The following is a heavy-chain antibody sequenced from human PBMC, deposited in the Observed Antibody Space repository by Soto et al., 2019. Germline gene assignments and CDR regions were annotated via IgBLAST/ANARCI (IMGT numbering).Heavy chain of an antibody. V-gene: IGHV3-33*01. Sequence: QAQLMESGGGVVQPGRSGRLSCAASGFTFNTYGIHWVRQAPGKGLEWVAVIWYAGSNKYYADSVKGRFTISRDNSKNTLYLQMNSLRAEDTAVYYCARGTVHFDYWGQGTLVTVSS. CDR2: IWYAGSNK. CDR3: ARGTVHFDY. CDR1: GFTFNTYG. D-gene: IGHD4-17*01. J-gene: IGHJ4*02.